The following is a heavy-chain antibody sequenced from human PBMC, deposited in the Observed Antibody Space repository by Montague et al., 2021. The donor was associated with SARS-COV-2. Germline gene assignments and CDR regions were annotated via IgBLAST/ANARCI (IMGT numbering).Heavy chain of an antibody. V-gene: IGHV4-38-2*02. D-gene: IGHD2-2*01. Sequence: SETLSLTCTVSGYSISSGYYWGWIRQPPGKGLEWIGSIYHSGSTYYNPXXKSRVTISVDTSKNQFSLKLSSVTAADTAVYYCARSQDCSTTSWHFDYWGQGTLVTVSS. CDR2: IYHSGST. CDR1: GYSISSGYY. J-gene: IGHJ4*02. CDR3: ARSQDCSTTSWHFDY.